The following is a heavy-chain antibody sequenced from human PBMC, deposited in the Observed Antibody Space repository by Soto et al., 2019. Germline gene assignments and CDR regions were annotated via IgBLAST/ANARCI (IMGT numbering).Heavy chain of an antibody. V-gene: IGHV3-74*01. D-gene: IGHD3-9*01. CDR1: GFTLSGYW. J-gene: IGHJ5*02. CDR3: ARDGGRYFDLTWFDP. CDR2: IKGDGSNK. Sequence: GGSLRLSCAASGFTLSGYWMHWVRQAPGKGLVWVSRIKGDGSNKYYADSVKGRFTISRDNSKNTLYLQMNSLRAEDTAVYYCARDGGRYFDLTWFDPWGQGTLVTVSS.